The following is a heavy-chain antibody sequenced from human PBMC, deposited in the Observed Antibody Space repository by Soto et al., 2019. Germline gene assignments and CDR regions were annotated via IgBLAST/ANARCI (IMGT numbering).Heavy chain of an antibody. D-gene: IGHD6-13*01. CDR2: INHSGST. J-gene: IGHJ4*02. CDR3: VSRSYSRDY. Sequence: QVQLQQWGAGLLKPSETLSLTCAVYGGSFSGYYWSWIRQPPGKGLEWIGEINHSGSTNYNPSLKTRTTXXVDTSKTQFSLKLSSVTAADTAVYYCVSRSYSRDYWGQGTLVTVSS. V-gene: IGHV4-34*01. CDR1: GGSFSGYY.